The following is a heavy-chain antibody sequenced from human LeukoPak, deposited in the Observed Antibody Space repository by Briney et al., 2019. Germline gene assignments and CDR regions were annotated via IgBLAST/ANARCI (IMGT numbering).Heavy chain of an antibody. Sequence: SETLSLTCTVSGASISSYYWSWIRQPAGKGLEWIGRISPSGTAHYNPSLGSRVTMSVDTSKNYFSLRLSSVTAADTAVYYCARDFYASGFYFWFDPWGQGILVTVSS. CDR1: GASISSYY. D-gene: IGHD2/OR15-2a*01. CDR2: ISPSGTA. CDR3: ARDFYASGFYFWFDP. V-gene: IGHV4-4*07. J-gene: IGHJ5*02.